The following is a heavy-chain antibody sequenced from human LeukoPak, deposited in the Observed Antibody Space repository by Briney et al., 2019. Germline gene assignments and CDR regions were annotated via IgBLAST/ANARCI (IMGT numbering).Heavy chain of an antibody. Sequence: PSETLSLTCIVSGGSIKRYYWNWLRQSPGKGLEWIGYIYYSGSTNYNPSLKSRVTISVDMSNNQFSLKLNSVTAADTAVYFCARHDYGDYGPFDCWGQGTLVTVSS. CDR3: ARHDYGDYGPFDC. V-gene: IGHV4-59*08. D-gene: IGHD4-17*01. J-gene: IGHJ4*02. CDR2: IYYSGST. CDR1: GGSIKRYY.